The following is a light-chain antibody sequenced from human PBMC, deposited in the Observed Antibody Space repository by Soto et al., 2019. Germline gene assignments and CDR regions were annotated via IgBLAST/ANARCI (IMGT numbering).Light chain of an antibody. Sequence: EIVLTQSPGTLSLSPGERATLSCRASQSVSSSYLAWYQQKPGRAPRLLIYDASSRATGIPDRFSGSGSGTDFTLSISRLEPEDLAVYYCQQYGSSPWTFGQGTKVEIK. J-gene: IGKJ1*01. CDR3: QQYGSSPWT. V-gene: IGKV3-20*01. CDR2: DAS. CDR1: QSVSSSY.